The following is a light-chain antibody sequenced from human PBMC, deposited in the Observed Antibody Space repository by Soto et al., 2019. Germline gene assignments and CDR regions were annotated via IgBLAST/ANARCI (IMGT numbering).Light chain of an antibody. CDR1: QSLRSTS. CDR3: QQYGGSPIT. J-gene: IGKJ5*01. V-gene: IGKV3-20*01. Sequence: EIVLTQSPRTLSLSPGERATLSCRASQSLRSTSLAWYQQKPGQAPRLLISGASTRAADIPDRFSGSGSGTDFTLTITRLEPEDFALYYCQQYGGSPITFGLGTRLEIK. CDR2: GAS.